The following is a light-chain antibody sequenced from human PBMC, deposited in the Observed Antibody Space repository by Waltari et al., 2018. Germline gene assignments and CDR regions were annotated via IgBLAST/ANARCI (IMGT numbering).Light chain of an antibody. Sequence: DIQLTQSPSFLSASVGARVTITCRSSQGNSSYLARYQQKPGKSPKLLLHTAYTLQGGVPSRFSGSGSGTDFTLTISSLQPEDFATYYCQQRHSYPITFGQGTRLEIK. J-gene: IGKJ5*01. CDR2: TAY. V-gene: IGKV1-9*01. CDR1: QGNSSY. CDR3: QQRHSYPIT.